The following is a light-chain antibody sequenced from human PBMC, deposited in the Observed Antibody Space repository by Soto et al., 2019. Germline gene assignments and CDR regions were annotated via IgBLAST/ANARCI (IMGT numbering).Light chain of an antibody. J-gene: IGKJ1*01. CDR1: QSISSW. CDR3: QQYHSYRT. Sequence: DIQMTQSPSTLSASVGDRVTITCRASQSISSWLAWYQQKPGKAPKLLIYKASSLESGVPSRFSGSGSGTEFTLTISSLQPDDFATYYCQQYHSYRTFGQGTKV. CDR2: KAS. V-gene: IGKV1-5*03.